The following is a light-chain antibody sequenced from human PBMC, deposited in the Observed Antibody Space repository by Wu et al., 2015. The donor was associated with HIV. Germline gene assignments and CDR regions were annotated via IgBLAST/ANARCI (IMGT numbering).Light chain of an antibody. CDR1: ESVSGY. CDR2: GVS. Sequence: VLTQSPDTLSLSPGEVATLSCSVSESVSGYLAWYQQRPGQPPTLLIYGVSSRAAGIPDRFSGSGSGTEFSLTIRRLEPEDFAVYYCQQYGTSPSTFGQGTMLELK. V-gene: IGKV3-20*01. J-gene: IGKJ2*01. CDR3: QQYGTSPST.